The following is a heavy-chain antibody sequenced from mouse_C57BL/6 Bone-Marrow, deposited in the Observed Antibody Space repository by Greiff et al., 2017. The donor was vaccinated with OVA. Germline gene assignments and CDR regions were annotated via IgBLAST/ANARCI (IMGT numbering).Heavy chain of an antibody. J-gene: IGHJ1*03. D-gene: IGHD2-3*01. V-gene: IGHV5-9-1*02. CDR3: TRDGYGYFDV. Sequence: EVKLVESGEGLVKPGGSLKLSCAASGFTFSSYAMSWVRQTPEKRLEWVAYISSGGDYIYYADTVQGRFTITRDNACTTLSLLMSSLNSDVTSIYYCTRDGYGYFDVSGTGTTVTVSS. CDR2: ISSGGDYI. CDR1: GFTFSSYA.